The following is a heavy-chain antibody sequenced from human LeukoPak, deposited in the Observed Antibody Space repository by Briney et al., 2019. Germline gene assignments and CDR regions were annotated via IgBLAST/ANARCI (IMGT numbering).Heavy chain of an antibody. CDR3: TSGGMVSGDY. V-gene: IGHV4-59*01. Sequence: SETLSLTCSVSGGSNSGYYWSWIRQPPGKGLEWIGYIYYSGSTNYNPSLKSRVTISRDTSKNQFSLKLRSVTAADTAVYYCTSGGMVSGDYWGHGTLVTVSS. CDR2: IYYSGST. CDR1: GGSNSGYY. D-gene: IGHD2-8*01. J-gene: IGHJ4*01.